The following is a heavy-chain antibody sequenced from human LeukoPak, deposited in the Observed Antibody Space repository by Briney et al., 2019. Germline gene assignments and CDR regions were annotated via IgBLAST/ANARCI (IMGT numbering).Heavy chain of an antibody. CDR1: GGSISSYY. V-gene: IGHV4-59*01. Sequence: KPSETLSLTCTVSGGSISSYYWSWIRQPPGKGLEWIGYIYYSGSTNYNPSLKSRVTTSVDTSKNQFSLKLSSVTAADTAVYYCARDLAVAGTDYYYYGMDVWGKGTTVTVSS. CDR3: ARDLAVAGTDYYYYGMDV. CDR2: IYYSGST. J-gene: IGHJ6*04. D-gene: IGHD6-19*01.